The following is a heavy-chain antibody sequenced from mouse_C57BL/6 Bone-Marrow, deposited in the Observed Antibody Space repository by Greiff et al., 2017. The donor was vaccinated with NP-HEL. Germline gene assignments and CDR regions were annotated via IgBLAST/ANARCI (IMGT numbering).Heavy chain of an antibody. CDR2: IYPGSGNT. CDR3: ARTPLYGNYAMDY. CDR1: GYSFTSYY. Sequence: VKLQQSGPELVKPGASVKISCKASGYSFTSYYIHWVKQRPGQGLEWIGWIYPGSGNTKYNEKFKGKATLTADTSSSTAYMQLSSLTSEDSAVYYCARTPLYGNYAMDYWGQGTSVTVSS. V-gene: IGHV1-66*01. D-gene: IGHD2-1*01. J-gene: IGHJ4*01.